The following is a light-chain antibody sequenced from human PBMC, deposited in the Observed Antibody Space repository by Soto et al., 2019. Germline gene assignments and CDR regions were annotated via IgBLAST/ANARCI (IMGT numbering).Light chain of an antibody. V-gene: IGLV2-11*01. J-gene: IGLJ1*01. Sequence: QSVLTQPRSVSGSPGHSVTISCTGTSSDVGGYSYVSWYQQHPGKVPKLMISDVSKRPSGVPDRFSGSKFGNTASLTISGLQAEDEADYYCCSYAGAFTYVFGSGTKVTVL. CDR3: CSYAGAFTYV. CDR1: SSDVGGYSY. CDR2: DVS.